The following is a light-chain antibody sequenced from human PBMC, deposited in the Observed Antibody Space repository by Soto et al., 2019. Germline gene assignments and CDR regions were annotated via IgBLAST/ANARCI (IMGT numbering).Light chain of an antibody. Sequence: EIVMTQSPATLSVSPGERATISCRASQSVNSNLAWYRQKPGKAPRLLISDAAPSTNGVPAGFSGSGAGTAFTLPISSLQSQDAGISYCQQYNIWPPLTFGGGTKVEIK. CDR2: DAA. J-gene: IGKJ4*01. CDR1: QSVNSN. CDR3: QQYNIWPPLT. V-gene: IGKV3-15*01.